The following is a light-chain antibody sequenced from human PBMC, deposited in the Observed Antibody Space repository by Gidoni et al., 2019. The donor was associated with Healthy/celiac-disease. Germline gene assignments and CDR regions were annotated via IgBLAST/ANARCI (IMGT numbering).Light chain of an antibody. CDR2: KAS. J-gene: IGKJ1*01. V-gene: IGKV1-5*03. CDR3: QQYNSYSPQT. Sequence: DIQMTQSPSTLSASLGDRVTITCRASQSISSWLAWYQQKPGKAPKLLIYKASSLESGVPSRFSGSGSGTEFTLTISSLQPDDFATYYCQQYNSYSPQTFGQGTKVEIK. CDR1: QSISSW.